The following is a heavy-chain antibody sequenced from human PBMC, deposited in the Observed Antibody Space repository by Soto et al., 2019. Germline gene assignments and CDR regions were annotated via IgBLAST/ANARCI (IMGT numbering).Heavy chain of an antibody. J-gene: IGHJ6*02. CDR1: GFTFSSYG. D-gene: IGHD5-12*01. CDR2: VWYDGGNK. CDR3: VRAAGYSGNDYVYYYGMDV. Sequence: QVQLVESGGGVVQPGRSLRLSCAASGFTFSSYGMHWVRQAPGKGLEWVALVWYDGGNKYYADSVKGRFTISRDNSKNTRYPQMNSLRDEDTAVYYCVRAAGYSGNDYVYYYGMDVWGQGTTVTVSS. V-gene: IGHV3-33*01.